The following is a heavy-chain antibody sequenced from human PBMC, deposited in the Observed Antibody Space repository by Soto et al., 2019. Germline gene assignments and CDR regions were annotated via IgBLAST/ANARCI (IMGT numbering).Heavy chain of an antibody. CDR1: GYSFTSYW. D-gene: IGHD2-8*01. Sequence: GESLKISCKGSGYSFTSYWIGWVRQMPGKGLEWMGIIYPGDSDTRYSPSFQGQVTISADKSISTAYLQWSSLKASDTAMYYCARSYCTNGVCYSADYWGQGTLVTVSS. CDR3: ARSYCTNGVCYSADY. V-gene: IGHV5-51*01. CDR2: IYPGDSDT. J-gene: IGHJ4*02.